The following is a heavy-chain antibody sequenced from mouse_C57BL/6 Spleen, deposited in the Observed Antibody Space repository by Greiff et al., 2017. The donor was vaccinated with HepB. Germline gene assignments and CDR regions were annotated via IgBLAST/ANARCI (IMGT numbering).Heavy chain of an antibody. CDR2: INYDGSST. D-gene: IGHD1-1*01. J-gene: IGHJ2*01. V-gene: IGHV5-16*01. CDR1: GFTFSDYY. CDR3: ARENYYGSSYPFDY. Sequence: EVKVVESEGGLVQPGSSMKLSCTASGFTFSDYYMAWVRQVPEKGLEWVANINYDGSSTYYLDSLKSRFIISRDNAKNILYLQMSSLKSEDTATYYCARENYYGSSYPFDYWGQGTTLTVSS.